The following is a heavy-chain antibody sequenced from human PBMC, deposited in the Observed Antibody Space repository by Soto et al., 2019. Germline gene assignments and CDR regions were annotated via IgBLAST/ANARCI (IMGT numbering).Heavy chain of an antibody. V-gene: IGHV1-2*04. CDR2: INPNSGGT. CDR3: ALAVATGLHFAY. Sequence: GASVNVCSNASRYTFTGYYMHWAQQAPGQGLEWMGWINPNSGGTNYAQKFQGWVTMTRDTSISTAYMELSRLRSDDTAVEYCALAVATGLHFAYWGQGTLVTVSS. J-gene: IGHJ4*02. CDR1: RYTFTGYY. D-gene: IGHD5-12*01.